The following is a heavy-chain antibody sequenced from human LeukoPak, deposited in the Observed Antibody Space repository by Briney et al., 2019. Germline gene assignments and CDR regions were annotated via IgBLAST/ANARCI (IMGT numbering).Heavy chain of an antibody. V-gene: IGHV1-2*02. CDR1: VYTFTGYY. J-gene: IGHJ5*02. D-gene: IGHD3-3*01. CDR2: INRDCGCE. CDR3: ARVPSLRFLEWPPFDP. Sequence: GASVTVSFKASVYTFTGYYMHWGRQAPGQGPEGMGMINRDCGCEIYARKLQGTVHMIRDMSISTAYMALSRLRSDDTAVYYCARVPSLRFLEWPPFDPWGQGTLVTVSS.